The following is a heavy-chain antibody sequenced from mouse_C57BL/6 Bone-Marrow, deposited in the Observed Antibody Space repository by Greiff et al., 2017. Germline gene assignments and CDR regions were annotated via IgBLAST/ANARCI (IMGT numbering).Heavy chain of an antibody. CDR1: GFNIKDYY. Sequence: EVQLQQSGAELVRPGASVKLSCTASGFNIKDYYMHWVKQRPEQGLEWIGRIDPEDGDTEYASKFQGKATMTADTSSNTAYLQLSSLTSEDTAVYYCTTVYYGSRGLDYWGQGTTLTVSS. J-gene: IGHJ2*01. D-gene: IGHD1-1*01. CDR2: IDPEDGDT. CDR3: TTVYYGSRGLDY. V-gene: IGHV14-1*01.